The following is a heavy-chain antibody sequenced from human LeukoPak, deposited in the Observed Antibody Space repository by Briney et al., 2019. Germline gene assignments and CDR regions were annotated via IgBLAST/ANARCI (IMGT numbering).Heavy chain of an antibody. CDR1: GGSFSGYY. D-gene: IGHD3-10*01. J-gene: IGHJ4*02. Sequence: SETLSLTCAVYGGSFSGYYWSWIRQPPGKGLEWIGEINHSGSTNYNPSIKSRVTISVDTSKNQFSLNLTSVTAADTAVYYCARKGSVVRGVINYFDYWGQGTLVTVSS. V-gene: IGHV4-34*01. CDR3: ARKGSVVRGVINYFDY. CDR2: INHSGST.